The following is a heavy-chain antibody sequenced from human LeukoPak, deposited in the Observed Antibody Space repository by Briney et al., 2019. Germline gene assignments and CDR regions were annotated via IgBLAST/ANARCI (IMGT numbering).Heavy chain of an antibody. V-gene: IGHV3-30-3*01. D-gene: IGHD2-2*03. CDR1: GFTFSSYA. CDR2: ISYDGSNK. Sequence: PGRSLRLSCAASGFTFSSYAMHWVRQAPGKGLEWVAVISYDGSNKYYADSVKGRFTISRDNSKNTLYLQMNSLRAEDTAVFYCASGSGHWGQGTLVTVSS. J-gene: IGHJ4*02. CDR3: ASGSGH.